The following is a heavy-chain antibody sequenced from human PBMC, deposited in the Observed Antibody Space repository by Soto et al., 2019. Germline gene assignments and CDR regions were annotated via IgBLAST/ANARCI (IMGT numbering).Heavy chain of an antibody. Sequence: QVQLVESGGGVVQPGRSLRLSCAASGFTFSSYGMHWVRQAPGKGLEWVAVTSFDGSNKYYADSVKGRLTISRDNSKSTLYLQMNSLRAEDTAVYYCAKSPYYYYYYGMDVWGQGTTVTVSS. CDR2: TSFDGSNK. CDR3: AKSPYYYYYYGMDV. CDR1: GFTFSSYG. J-gene: IGHJ6*02. V-gene: IGHV3-30*18.